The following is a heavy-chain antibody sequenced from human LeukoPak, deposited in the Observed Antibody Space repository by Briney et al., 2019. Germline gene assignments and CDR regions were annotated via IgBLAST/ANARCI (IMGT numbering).Heavy chain of an antibody. Sequence: SETLSLTCTVSGGSISSGGYYWSWIRQHPGKGLEWIGYIYYSGSTYYNPSLKSRVTISVDTSKNQFSLKLSSVTAADTAVYYCAKTTVDTAMPHYFDYWGQGTLVTVPS. J-gene: IGHJ4*02. CDR2: IYYSGST. V-gene: IGHV4-31*03. CDR3: AKTTVDTAMPHYFDY. D-gene: IGHD5-18*01. CDR1: GGSISSGGYY.